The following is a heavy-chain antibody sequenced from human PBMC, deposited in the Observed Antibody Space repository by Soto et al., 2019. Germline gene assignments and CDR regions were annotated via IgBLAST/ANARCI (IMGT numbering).Heavy chain of an antibody. Sequence: ASVKASCKTSGYSFLKYAIHWVRQAPGQGLEWMGWVNPSNGNTKYSENFQVRLSLTRDASANTAYMELSSLRSEDTAVYYCARRLSVLDVWGQGTMVTVSS. J-gene: IGHJ3*01. V-gene: IGHV1-3*01. CDR1: GYSFLKYA. CDR2: VNPSNGNT. CDR3: ARRLSVLDV.